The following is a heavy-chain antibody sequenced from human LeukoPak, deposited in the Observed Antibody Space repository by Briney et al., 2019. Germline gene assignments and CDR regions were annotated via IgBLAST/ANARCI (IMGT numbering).Heavy chain of an antibody. CDR2: IYYSGST. D-gene: IGHD2/OR15-2a*01. J-gene: IGHJ4*02. Sequence: KPSETLSLTCTVSGGSISSNYWSWIRQPPGKGLEWIGYIYYSGSTNYNPSLKSRVTISVDTSKNQFSLKLSSVTAADTAVYYCARSIPWLDYWGQGTLVTVSS. V-gene: IGHV4-59*01. CDR1: GGSISSNY. CDR3: ARSIPWLDY.